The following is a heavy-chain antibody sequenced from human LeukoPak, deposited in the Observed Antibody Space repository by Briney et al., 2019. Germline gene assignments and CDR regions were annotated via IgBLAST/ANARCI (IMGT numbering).Heavy chain of an antibody. J-gene: IGHJ4*02. CDR1: GGSFSGYY. Sequence: SETLSLTCAVYGGSFSGYYWSWIRQPPGKGLEWIGEINHSGSTNYNPSLKSRVTISVDTSKNQFSLKLSSVTAADTAVYYCARGSKYQLLTGSRPGYWGQGTLVTVSS. CDR2: INHSGST. V-gene: IGHV4-34*01. D-gene: IGHD2-2*01. CDR3: ARGSKYQLLTGSRPGY.